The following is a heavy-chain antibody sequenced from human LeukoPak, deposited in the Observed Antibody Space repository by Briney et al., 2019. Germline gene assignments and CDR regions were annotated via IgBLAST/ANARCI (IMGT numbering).Heavy chain of an antibody. D-gene: IGHD4-17*01. CDR3: ARDLGDYDHLMDV. V-gene: IGHV3-9*01. Sequence: GGSLRLSCAASGFTFDDYAMHWVRQAPGKGLEWVSGISWNSASIGYADSVKGRFTISRDNAKNSLYLQINSLRAEDTAVYYCARDLGDYDHLMDVWGKGTTVTVSS. J-gene: IGHJ6*03. CDR1: GFTFDDYA. CDR2: ISWNSASI.